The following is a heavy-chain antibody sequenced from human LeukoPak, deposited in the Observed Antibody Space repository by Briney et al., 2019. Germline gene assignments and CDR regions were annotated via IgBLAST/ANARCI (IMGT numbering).Heavy chain of an antibody. Sequence: GGSLRLSCAASGFTFSSYTMHWVRQAPGKGLEWISSVSGGSSTIYYADSVKGRFTISRDNARNSLYLQMNSLRDEDTAVYYCARRDYGSGSFFGIDYWGQGTLVTVSS. J-gene: IGHJ4*02. CDR2: VSGGSSTI. CDR1: GFTFSSYT. V-gene: IGHV3-48*02. CDR3: ARRDYGSGSFFGIDY. D-gene: IGHD3-10*01.